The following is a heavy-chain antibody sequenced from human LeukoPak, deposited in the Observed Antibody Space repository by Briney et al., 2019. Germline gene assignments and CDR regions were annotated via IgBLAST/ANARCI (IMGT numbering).Heavy chain of an antibody. J-gene: IGHJ5*02. CDR3: ARSTWDQLLYTLVPFDP. D-gene: IGHD2-2*02. Sequence: GASVKVSCKASGYTFTSYAMNWVRQAPGQGLEWMGWVNTNTGNPTYAQGFTGRFVFSLDTSVSTAYLQISSLKAEDTAVYYCARSTWDQLLYTLVPFDPWGQGTLVTVSS. V-gene: IGHV7-4-1*02. CDR2: VNTNTGNP. CDR1: GYTFTSYA.